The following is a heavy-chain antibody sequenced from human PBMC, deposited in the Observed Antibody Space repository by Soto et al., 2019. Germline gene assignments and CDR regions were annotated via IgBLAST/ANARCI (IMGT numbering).Heavy chain of an antibody. CDR2: IYYSGST. Sequence: SETLSLTCTVSGGSISSYYWSLIRQPPGKGLEWIGYIYYSGSTNYNPSLKSRVTISVDTSKNQFSLKLSSVTAADTAVYYCARSSLLGYCSGGSCYPGYYYYMDVWGKGTTVTVSS. V-gene: IGHV4-59*08. D-gene: IGHD2-15*01. CDR3: ARSSLLGYCSGGSCYPGYYYYMDV. J-gene: IGHJ6*03. CDR1: GGSISSYY.